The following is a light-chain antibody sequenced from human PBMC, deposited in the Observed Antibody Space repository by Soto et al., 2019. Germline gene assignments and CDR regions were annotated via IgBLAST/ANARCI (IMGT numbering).Light chain of an antibody. Sequence: EIVLTQSPATLSLSPGERATLSCRASQSVISYLAWYQQKPGQAPRLLIYDTSNRATGIPARFSGSGAGTDSTLSIRSLEPDNFAIFSCQQRFNCPPITFGHGTRLDIK. CDR3: QQRFNCPPIT. J-gene: IGKJ5*01. CDR2: DTS. CDR1: QSVISY. V-gene: IGKV3-11*01.